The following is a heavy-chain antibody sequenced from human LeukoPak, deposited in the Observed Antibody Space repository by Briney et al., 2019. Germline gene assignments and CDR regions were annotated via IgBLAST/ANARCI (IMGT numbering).Heavy chain of an antibody. J-gene: IGHJ4*02. CDR3: ARDTAEDGRGTTFDH. V-gene: IGHV3-48*04. D-gene: IGHD1-1*01. CDR1: GFTFSSYA. Sequence: PGGSLRLSCAASGFTFSSYAMSWVRQAPGKGLEWVSYISNTGSIIYYADSVKGRFTISRDNAKNSLFLQMNSLRAEDTAVYYCARDTAEDGRGTTFDHWGQGTLVTVSS. CDR2: ISNTGSII.